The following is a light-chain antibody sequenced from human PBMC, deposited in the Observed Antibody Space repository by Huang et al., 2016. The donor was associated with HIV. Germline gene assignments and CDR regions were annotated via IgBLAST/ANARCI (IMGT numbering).Light chain of an antibody. J-gene: IGKJ4*01. Sequence: EIVLTQSPATLSFFPGQRVSLSCRASQNINTHLAWCQQRPGQPPKLLIYDASSRVPGVAARVSGSGSGTDFTLTISSLESEDFATYYCQQRVNGLTFGGGTKV. CDR3: QQRVNGLT. CDR2: DAS. V-gene: IGKV3-11*01. CDR1: QNINTH.